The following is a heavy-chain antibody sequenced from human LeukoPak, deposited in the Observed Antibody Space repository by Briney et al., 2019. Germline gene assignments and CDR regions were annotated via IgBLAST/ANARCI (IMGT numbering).Heavy chain of an antibody. CDR1: GFTFSSYS. CDR2: IRSSSSYI. J-gene: IGHJ3*02. CDR3: AKERRADGDYISAFDI. D-gene: IGHD4-17*01. Sequence: GGSLRLSCAASGFTFSSYSMNWVRQAPGKGLEWVSSIRSSSSYIYYADSVKGRFTISRDNSKNTLYLQMNSLRAEDTAVYYCAKERRADGDYISAFDIWGQGTMVTVSS. V-gene: IGHV3-21*04.